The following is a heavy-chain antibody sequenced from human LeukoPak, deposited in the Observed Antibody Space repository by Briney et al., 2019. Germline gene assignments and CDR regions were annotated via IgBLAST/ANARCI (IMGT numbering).Heavy chain of an antibody. D-gene: IGHD3-3*01. CDR2: INAGNGNT. CDR1: GFTFTTYA. V-gene: IGHV1-3*01. J-gene: IGHJ6*02. Sequence: GASVKVSCKTSGFTFTTYAIQWVRQAPGQRLEWMRWINAGNGNTKYSQNFQGRVTITRDTSASTAYMELSSLRSEDTAVYYCAREHDFLSGYGMDVWGQGTTVTVSS. CDR3: AREHDFLSGYGMDV.